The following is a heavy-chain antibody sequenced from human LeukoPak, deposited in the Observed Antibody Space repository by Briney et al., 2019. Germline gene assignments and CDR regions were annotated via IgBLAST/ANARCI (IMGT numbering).Heavy chain of an antibody. CDR2: IIPIFGTA. D-gene: IGHD4-17*01. V-gene: IGHV1-69*13. CDR3: AKRDYGDQFDY. CDR1: GGTFSSYA. Sequence: GASVKVSCKASGGTFSSYAISWVRQAPGQGLEWMGGIIPIFGTANYAQKFQGRVTITADESTSTAYMELSSLRSEDTAVYYCAKRDYGDQFDYWGQGTLVTVSS. J-gene: IGHJ4*02.